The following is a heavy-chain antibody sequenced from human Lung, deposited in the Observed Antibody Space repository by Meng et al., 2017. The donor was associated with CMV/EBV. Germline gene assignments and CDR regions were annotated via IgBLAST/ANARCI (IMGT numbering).Heavy chain of an antibody. V-gene: IGHV3-30*02. CDR1: GFTFSSYG. Sequence: QVQRVESGGVVVQPGGSLRLSCEAAGFTFSSYGMHWVRQAPGKGPEWVAFIRNDESDKYYGDSVKGRFTISRDTSKNTVDLQMNSLRTEDTAVYYCAKDDPVFHYWGQGTLVTVSS. J-gene: IGHJ4*02. CDR3: AKDDPVFHY. CDR2: IRNDESDK.